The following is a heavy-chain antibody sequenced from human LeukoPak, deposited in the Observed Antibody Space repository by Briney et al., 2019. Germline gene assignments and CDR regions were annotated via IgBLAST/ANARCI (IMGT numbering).Heavy chain of an antibody. CDR3: AREIDYFFDY. Sequence: SETLSLTCAVYGGSFSGYYWSWIRQPPGKGLEWIGEINHSGSTNYNPSLKSRVTISVDTSKNQFSLKLSSVTASDTAVYYCAREIDYFFDYWGQGTLVTVSS. D-gene: IGHD4/OR15-4a*01. J-gene: IGHJ4*02. V-gene: IGHV4-34*01. CDR1: GGSFSGYY. CDR2: INHSGST.